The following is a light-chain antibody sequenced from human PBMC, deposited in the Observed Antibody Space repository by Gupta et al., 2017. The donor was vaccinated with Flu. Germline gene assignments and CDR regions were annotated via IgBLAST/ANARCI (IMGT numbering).Light chain of an antibody. J-gene: IGKJ1*01. CDR2: GAS. V-gene: IGKV3-15*01. Sequence: ERATLSCRASRGVSNNLACYQQRPGQAPRLLILGASTRAAGIPARFSGNGSETEFTLTISGLQSEDFAVYFCQHYNIWPPWTFGQGTKVEIK. CDR1: RGVSNN. CDR3: QHYNIWPPWT.